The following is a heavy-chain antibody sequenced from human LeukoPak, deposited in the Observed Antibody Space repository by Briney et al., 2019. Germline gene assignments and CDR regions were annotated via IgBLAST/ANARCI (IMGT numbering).Heavy chain of an antibody. D-gene: IGHD6-13*01. CDR1: GGSISGFY. CDR3: AREFGQQLDIDY. V-gene: IGHV4-59*12. CDR2: IYYSGST. J-gene: IGHJ4*02. Sequence: SETLSLTCSVSGGSISGFYWSWIRQPPGKGLEWIGFIYYSGSTNYNPSLKSRVSISVDTSKNQFSLKPSSVTAADTAVYYCAREFGQQLDIDYWGQGTLVTVSS.